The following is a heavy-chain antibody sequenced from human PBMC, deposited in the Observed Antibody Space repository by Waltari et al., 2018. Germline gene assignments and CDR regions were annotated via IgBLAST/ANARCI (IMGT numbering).Heavy chain of an antibody. CDR3: ASGSPAADY. V-gene: IGHV4-38-2*01. CDR1: GYSISRGYY. J-gene: IGHJ4*02. Sequence: QVHLQESGPGLVKPSETLSLTCGVSGYSISRGYYWGWIRQPPGKGLEWIGSIYHSGNTYYNPSLKSRVSMSVDTSKNQFSLKLRSVTAADTAVYYCASGSPAADYWGQGTLVTVPS. D-gene: IGHD6-25*01. CDR2: IYHSGNT.